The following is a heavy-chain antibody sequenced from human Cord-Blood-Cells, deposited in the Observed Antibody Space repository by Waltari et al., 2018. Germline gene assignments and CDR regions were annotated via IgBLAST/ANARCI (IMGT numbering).Heavy chain of an antibody. J-gene: IGHJ6*03. CDR3: AKGDCSSTSCYHNYYYYYMDV. CDR1: GYTFTGYY. D-gene: IGHD2-2*01. V-gene: IGHV1-2*02. Sequence: QVQLVQSGAEVKKPGASVKVSCKASGYTFTGYYMHWVRQAPGQGLEWMGWINPNSGGTNYAQKFQGSVTMTRDTSISTAYMELSRLSSDDTAVYYCAKGDCSSTSCYHNYYYYYMDVWDKGTTVTVSS. CDR2: INPNSGGT.